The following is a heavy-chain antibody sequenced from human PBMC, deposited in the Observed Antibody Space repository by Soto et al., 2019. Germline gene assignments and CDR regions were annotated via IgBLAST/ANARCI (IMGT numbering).Heavy chain of an antibody. Sequence: EVQLVESGGDMVQPGGSLRLSCVASGFTVSSNYMNWVRQAPGKGLEWVSLINSGGNTHYADSVAGRFTISRDNSKNTLYLQMNRLRVEDTAVYYCARSSGNYVQSREFDYWGQGTLVTVSS. D-gene: IGHD1-7*01. J-gene: IGHJ4*02. V-gene: IGHV3-66*01. CDR3: ARSSGNYVQSREFDY. CDR1: GFTVSSNY. CDR2: INSGGNT.